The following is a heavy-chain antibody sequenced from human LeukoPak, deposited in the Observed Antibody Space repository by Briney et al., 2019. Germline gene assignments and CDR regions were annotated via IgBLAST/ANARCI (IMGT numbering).Heavy chain of an antibody. J-gene: IGHJ6*02. CDR2: IYYSGST. Sequence: SETLSLTCTVSGGSISSYYWSWIRQPPGKGLEWIGYIYYSGSTNYNPSLKSRVTISVDTSKNQFSLKLSSVTAADTAVYYCARAVAAKPYYYYGMDVWGQGTTVTVSS. V-gene: IGHV4-59*01. CDR1: GGSISSYY. D-gene: IGHD2-15*01. CDR3: ARAVAAKPYYYYGMDV.